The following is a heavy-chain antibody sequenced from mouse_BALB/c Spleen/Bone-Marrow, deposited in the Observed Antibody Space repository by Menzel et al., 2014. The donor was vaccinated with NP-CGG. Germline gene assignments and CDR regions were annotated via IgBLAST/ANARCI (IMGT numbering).Heavy chain of an antibody. J-gene: IGHJ1*01. Sequence: EVMLVESGGGLVQPGGSMKLSCVASGFTFSNYWMNWVRQSPEKGLEWVAEIRLKSNNYATHYAESVKGRFTISRDDSKSSVYLQMNNLRAEDTGIYYCTRGYYWGYFDVWGAGTTVTVSS. D-gene: IGHD2-3*01. V-gene: IGHV6-6*02. CDR3: TRGYYWGYFDV. CDR1: GFTFSNYW. CDR2: IRLKSNNYAT.